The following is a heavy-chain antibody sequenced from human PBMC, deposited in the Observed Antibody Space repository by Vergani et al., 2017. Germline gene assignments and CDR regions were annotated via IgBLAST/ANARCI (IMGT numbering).Heavy chain of an antibody. V-gene: IGHV1-8*01. CDR3: ARAPYCSGGSCNYYGMDV. CDR1: GYTFTSYD. CDR2: MNPNSGNT. D-gene: IGHD2-15*01. Sequence: QVQLVQSGAEVKKPGASVKVSCKASGYTFTSYDINWVRQATGQGLEWMGWMNPNSGNTGYAQKFQGRVTMTRNTSISTAYMELSMLRSDDTAVYYCARAPYCSGGSCNYYGMDVWGQGTTVTVSS. J-gene: IGHJ6*02.